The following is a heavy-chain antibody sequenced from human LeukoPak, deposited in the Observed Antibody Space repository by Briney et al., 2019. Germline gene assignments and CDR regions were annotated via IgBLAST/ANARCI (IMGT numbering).Heavy chain of an antibody. D-gene: IGHD1-26*01. CDR3: AKDVGKWESLHFFDY. Sequence: GGSLRLSCAASGFTFSSYSMNWVRQAPGKGLEWVSSISSSSSYIYYADSVKGRFTISRDDSRNTLYLQMNSLRGDDTAVYYCAKDVGKWESLHFFDYWGQGTLVTVSS. V-gene: IGHV3-21*04. J-gene: IGHJ4*02. CDR1: GFTFSSYS. CDR2: ISSSSSYI.